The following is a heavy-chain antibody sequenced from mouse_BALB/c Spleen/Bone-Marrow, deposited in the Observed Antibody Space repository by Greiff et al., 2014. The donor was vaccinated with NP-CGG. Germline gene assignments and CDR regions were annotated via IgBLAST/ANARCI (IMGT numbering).Heavy chain of an antibody. J-gene: IGHJ2*01. Sequence: QVQLKESGAELASPGASVKMSCKASGYTFTDYTIRWVKQRPGQGLEWIGYVNPRSGYANYNQKFKDKATLTADKSSSTAFMQLSSLTAEDSAVYYCARPKGFALDYWGQGTALTVSS. V-gene: IGHV1-4*01. CDR3: ARPKGFALDY. CDR1: GYTFTDYT. CDR2: VNPRSGYA.